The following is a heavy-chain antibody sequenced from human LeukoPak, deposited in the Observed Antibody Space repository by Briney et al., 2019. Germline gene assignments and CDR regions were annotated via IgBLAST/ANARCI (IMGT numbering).Heavy chain of an antibody. J-gene: IGHJ4*02. V-gene: IGHV1-2*02. D-gene: IGHD6-6*01. CDR1: GYTFTGYY. CDR3: ARDPGEYSSSSAPDY. CDR2: INPNSGGT. Sequence: GASVKVSCKASGYTFTGYYMHWVRQAPGQGLEWMGWINPNSGGTNYAQKFQGRVTMTRDTSISTAYMELSRLRSDDTAVYYYARDPGEYSSSSAPDYWGQGTLVTVSS.